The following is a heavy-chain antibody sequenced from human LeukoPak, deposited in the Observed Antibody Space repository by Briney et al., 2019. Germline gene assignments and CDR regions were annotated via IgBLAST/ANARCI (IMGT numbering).Heavy chain of an antibody. J-gene: IGHJ4*02. CDR2: VKQDGSEK. CDR3: ARVSVAVSGYFDY. Sequence: GGSLRLSRAASGFTFSSYWMSWVRQAPGKGLEWVANVKQDGSEKYYVDSVKGRFTISRDNAKNSLYLQMNSLRAEDTAVYYCARVSVAVSGYFDYWGQGTLVTVSS. D-gene: IGHD6-19*01. V-gene: IGHV3-7*01. CDR1: GFTFSSYW.